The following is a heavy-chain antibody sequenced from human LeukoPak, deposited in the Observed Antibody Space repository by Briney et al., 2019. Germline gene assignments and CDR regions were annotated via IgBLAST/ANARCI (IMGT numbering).Heavy chain of an antibody. CDR2: ISYDGSNK. D-gene: IGHD1-26*01. CDR3: AKDRTVGATTGLIDY. Sequence: PGRSLRLSCAASGFTFSSYGMHWVRQAPGKGLEWVAVISYDGSNKYYADSVKGRFTISRDNSKNTLYLQMNSLRAEDTAVYYCAKDRTVGATTGLIDYWGQGTLVTVSS. J-gene: IGHJ4*02. CDR1: GFTFSSYG. V-gene: IGHV3-30*18.